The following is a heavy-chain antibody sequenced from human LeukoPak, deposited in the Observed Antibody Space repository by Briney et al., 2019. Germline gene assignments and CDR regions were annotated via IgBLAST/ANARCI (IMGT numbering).Heavy chain of an antibody. CDR2: IYWDDDK. CDR3: AHNYDILTGYH. Sequence: KSGPTLLQPTWTLTLTFTFSGFSLRPSGGGVGWVRQPPGMAREWLALIYWDDDKRSSPSLKSRLTITKYPSNNQVVHTMTNMDPVDTATYYCAHNYDILTGYHWGQGTLVTVSS. D-gene: IGHD3-9*01. V-gene: IGHV2-5*02. CDR1: GFSLRPSGGG. J-gene: IGHJ4*02.